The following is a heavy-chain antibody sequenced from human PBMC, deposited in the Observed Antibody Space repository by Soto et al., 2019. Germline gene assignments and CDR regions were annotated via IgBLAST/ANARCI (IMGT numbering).Heavy chain of an antibody. J-gene: IGHJ6*02. CDR2: ISYDGSNK. CDR3: AKDYGDYVNYYGLDV. CDR1: GFTFSSYA. V-gene: IGHV3-30*18. Sequence: QVQLVESGGGVVQPGRSMRLSCAASGFTFSSYAMHWVRQVPGKGLEWVALISYDGSNKYYEDSVEGRFIISRYNSKKTLYLQMNSLRVEDTAVYYCAKDYGDYVNYYGLDVWGQGTTVTVSS. D-gene: IGHD4-17*01.